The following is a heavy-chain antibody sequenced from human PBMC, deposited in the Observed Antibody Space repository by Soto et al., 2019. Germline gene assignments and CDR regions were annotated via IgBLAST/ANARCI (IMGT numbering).Heavy chain of an antibody. CDR3: ARVQGSGSYSVWFDP. Sequence: QVQLVQSGAEVKKPGASVKVSCKASGYTFTSYGISWVRQAPGQGLEWMGWISAYNGNTNYAQKLQGRVTMTTDTSTSTAYRELRSRRSDDTAVYYCARVQGSGSYSVWFDPWGQGTLVTVSS. CDR2: ISAYNGNT. D-gene: IGHD3-10*01. J-gene: IGHJ5*02. V-gene: IGHV1-18*01. CDR1: GYTFTSYG.